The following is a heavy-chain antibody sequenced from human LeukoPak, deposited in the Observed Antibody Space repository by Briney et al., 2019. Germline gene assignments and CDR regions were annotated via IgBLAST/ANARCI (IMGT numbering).Heavy chain of an antibody. Sequence: PGGSLRLSCAASGFTFSSYAMSWVRQAPGKGLEWVSAISGSGGSTYYADSVKGRFTISRDNSKNTLYLQMNSLRAEDTAVYYCAKELGGSIRQVAGADYWGQGTLVTVSS. CDR1: GFTFSSYA. J-gene: IGHJ4*02. CDR2: ISGSGGST. CDR3: AKELGGSIRQVAGADY. D-gene: IGHD6-19*01. V-gene: IGHV3-23*01.